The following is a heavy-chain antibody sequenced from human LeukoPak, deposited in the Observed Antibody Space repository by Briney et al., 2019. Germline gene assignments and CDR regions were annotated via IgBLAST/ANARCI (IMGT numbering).Heavy chain of an antibody. Sequence: ASVKVSCKASGYTFTNYGIIWVRQAPGQGLEWMGWISAYNGNTNYAQKLQGRVTMTTDTSTSTAYMELRGLRSDDTAVYYCARDATVTTLYWFDPWGQGTLDTVSS. CDR3: ARDATVTTLYWFDP. V-gene: IGHV1-18*01. D-gene: IGHD4-17*01. J-gene: IGHJ5*02. CDR2: ISAYNGNT. CDR1: GYTFTNYG.